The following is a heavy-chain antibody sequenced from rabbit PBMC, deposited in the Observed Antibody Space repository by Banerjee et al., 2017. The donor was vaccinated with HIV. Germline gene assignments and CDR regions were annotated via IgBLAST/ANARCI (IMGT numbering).Heavy chain of an antibody. D-gene: IGHD8-1*01. CDR2: IDSTSGGNT. J-gene: IGHJ4*01. CDR3: ARRDYGTSTYYDL. Sequence: VRQAPGKGLEWIGYIDSTSGGNTVYASWAKGRFTISKTSSTTVTLQMTSLTAADTATYFCARRDYGTSTYYDLWGPGTLVTVS. V-gene: IGHV1S40*01.